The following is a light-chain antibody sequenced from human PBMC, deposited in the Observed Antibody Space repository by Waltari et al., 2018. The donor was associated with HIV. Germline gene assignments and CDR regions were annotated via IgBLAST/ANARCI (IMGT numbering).Light chain of an antibody. V-gene: IGLV2-14*01. J-gene: IGLJ3*02. CDR2: EVT. CDR1: SSDVECSNS. Sequence: SALTQPASVSGPPGQSITIPCTVPSSDVECSNSVAWYQQHPGKAPKLMIYEVTNRPSGVSNRFSGSKSGNTASLTISGLQAEDEADYYCNSYTISSTLGVFGGGTKLTVL. CDR3: NSYTISSTLGV.